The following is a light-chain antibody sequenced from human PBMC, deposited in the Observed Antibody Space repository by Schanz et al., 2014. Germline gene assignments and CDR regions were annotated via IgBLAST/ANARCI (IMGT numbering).Light chain of an antibody. Sequence: QSALTQPRSVSGSPGQSVTISCTGTSSDIGGYNYVSWYQRHPGKAPKLMIYEVSKRPSGVPDRFSGSKSGNAASLTVSGLQAEDEADYYCSSYTSSSTLLYVFGTGTKVTVL. V-gene: IGLV2-11*01. J-gene: IGLJ1*01. CDR2: EVS. CDR1: SSDIGGYNY. CDR3: SSYTSSSTLLYV.